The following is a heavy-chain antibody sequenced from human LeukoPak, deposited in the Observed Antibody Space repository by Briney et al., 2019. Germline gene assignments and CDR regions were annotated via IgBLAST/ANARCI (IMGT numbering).Heavy chain of an antibody. CDR2: ISGSGGST. CDR3: AKGSPYYYDSSGYYYYFDY. Sequence: QSGGSLRLSCAASGFTFSSYAMSWVRQAPGKGLEWVSAISGSGGSTYYADSVKGRFTISRDNSKNALYLQMNSLRAEDTAVYYCAKGSPYYYDSSGYYYYFDYWGQGTLVTVFS. CDR1: GFTFSSYA. V-gene: IGHV3-23*01. D-gene: IGHD3-22*01. J-gene: IGHJ4*02.